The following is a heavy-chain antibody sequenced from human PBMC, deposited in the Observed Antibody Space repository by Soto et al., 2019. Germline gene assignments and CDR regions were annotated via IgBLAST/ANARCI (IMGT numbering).Heavy chain of an antibody. CDR3: TWDIVVVPAAKNYYYGMDV. CDR2: IKSKTDGGTT. J-gene: IGHJ6*02. CDR1: GFTFSNAW. V-gene: IGHV3-15*07. Sequence: GGSLRLSCAASGFTFSNAWMNWVRQAPGKGLEWVGRIKSKTDGGTTDYAAPVKGRFTISRDDSKNTLYLQMNSLKTEDTAVYYCTWDIVVVPAAKNYYYGMDVWGQGTTVTVS. D-gene: IGHD2-2*01.